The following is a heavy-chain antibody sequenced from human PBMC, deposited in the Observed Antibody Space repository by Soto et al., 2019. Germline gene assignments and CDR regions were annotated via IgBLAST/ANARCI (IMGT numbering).Heavy chain of an antibody. J-gene: IGHJ4*02. D-gene: IGHD5-18*01. Sequence: SVKVSCKASGGTFYTYTFSWVRQAPGQGLEWMGSITPIYPTTNYAEKFQGRLTVTADGSTNTAYMELNSLTSEDTAVYYCARIPRYSFPTSDDLDSWGQGTLVTVS. CDR3: ARIPRYSFPTSDDLDS. V-gene: IGHV1-69*13. CDR1: GGTFYTYT. CDR2: ITPIYPTT.